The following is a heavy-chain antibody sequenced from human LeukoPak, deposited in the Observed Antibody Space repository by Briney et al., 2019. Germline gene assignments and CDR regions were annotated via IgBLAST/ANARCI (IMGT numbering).Heavy chain of an antibody. V-gene: IGHV3-66*01. CDR2: IYGGGSP. D-gene: IGHD6-6*01. J-gene: IGHJ4*02. Sequence: PGGSLSLTCVASGFAITSNYMNWVCQAPGKGLEWVSAIYGGGSPYYADSVKGRFTISRDTSKNTLYLQMNSLRAEDTAVYYCARDLNAARFDYWGQGTMVTVSS. CDR3: ARDLNAARFDY. CDR1: GFAITSNY.